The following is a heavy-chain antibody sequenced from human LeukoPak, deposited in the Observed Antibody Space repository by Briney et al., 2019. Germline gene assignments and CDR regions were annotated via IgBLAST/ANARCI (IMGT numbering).Heavy chain of an antibody. CDR2: INQDGTEK. J-gene: IGHJ4*02. D-gene: IGHD4-17*01. Sequence: GGSLRLSCAASGFTFKTYYMSWVRQAPGKGLEWVANINQDGTEKNYVDSVKGRFTISRDNSQNTLYLQMNSLRPEDTAVYYCAKGGASVTRYVDYWGQGTLVTVSS. V-gene: IGHV3-7*01. CDR3: AKGGASVTRYVDY. CDR1: GFTFKTYY.